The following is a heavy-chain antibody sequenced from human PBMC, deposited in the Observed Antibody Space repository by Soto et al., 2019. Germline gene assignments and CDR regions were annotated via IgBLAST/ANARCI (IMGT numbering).Heavy chain of an antibody. CDR1: GGSISSYY. CDR2: IYYSGST. D-gene: IGHD2-2*01. J-gene: IGHJ3*02. Sequence: SETLSLTCTVSGGSISSYYWSWIRQPPGKGLEWIGYIYYSGSTNYNPSLKSRVTISADTSKNQFSLKLSSVTAADTAVYYCARDMGYCSSTSCLHQNRDAFDIWGQGTMVTVSS. V-gene: IGHV4-59*01. CDR3: ARDMGYCSSTSCLHQNRDAFDI.